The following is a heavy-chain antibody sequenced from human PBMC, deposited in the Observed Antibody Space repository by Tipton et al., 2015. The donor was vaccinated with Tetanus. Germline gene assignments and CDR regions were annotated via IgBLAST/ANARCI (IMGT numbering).Heavy chain of an antibody. CDR1: GYNFATFW. CDR3: ARLHLRTFASSSGY. D-gene: IGHD6-6*01. Sequence: QLVQSGAEVKKPGESLNISCKASGYNFATFWIGWVRQKPGKGLEWMGVIYPGDSSTIYSPSFQGLVTISVDKSINTAYLQWSSLKASDTAMYYCARLHLRTFASSSGYWGQGTMVTVSS. CDR2: IYPGDSST. J-gene: IGHJ4*02. V-gene: IGHV5-51*01.